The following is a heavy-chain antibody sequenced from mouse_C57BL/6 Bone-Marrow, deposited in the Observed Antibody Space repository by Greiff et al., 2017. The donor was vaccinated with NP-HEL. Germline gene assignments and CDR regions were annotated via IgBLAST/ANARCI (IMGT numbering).Heavy chain of an antibody. CDR3: TRWAYGSSYDWYFDV. D-gene: IGHD1-1*01. CDR2: IDPETGGT. V-gene: IGHV1-15*01. J-gene: IGHJ1*03. Sequence: VQLVESGAELVRPGASVTLSCKASGYTFTDYEMHWVKQTPVHGLEWIGAIDPETGGTAYNQKFKGKAILTADKSSSTAYMELRSLTSEDSAVYYCTRWAYGSSYDWYFDVWGTGTTVTVSS. CDR1: GYTFTDYE.